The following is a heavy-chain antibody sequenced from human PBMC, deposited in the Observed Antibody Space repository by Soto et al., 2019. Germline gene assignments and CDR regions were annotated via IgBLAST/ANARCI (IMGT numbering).Heavy chain of an antibody. CDR1: GGFINSSYW. V-gene: IGHV4-4*02. Sequence: SETLSLTCAVSGGFINSSYWWSWVRQTPGKGLEWIGEIYHSGSTNYNPSLKSRVTISVDKSKNQFSLRLTSVTAADTAVYYCARGWLDNYQMGLFDYWGQGGLVTVSS. CDR3: ARGWLDNYQMGLFDY. J-gene: IGHJ4*02. D-gene: IGHD1-1*01. CDR2: IYHSGST.